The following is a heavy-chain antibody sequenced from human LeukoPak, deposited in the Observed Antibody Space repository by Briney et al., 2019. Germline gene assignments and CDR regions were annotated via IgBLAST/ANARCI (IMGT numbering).Heavy chain of an antibody. D-gene: IGHD4-17*01. CDR1: GYTFTSYG. J-gene: IGHJ4*02. Sequence: ASVTVSCKASGYTFTSYGISWVRQAPGQGLEWMGIINPSGGSTSYAQKLQGRVTMTRDTSTSTVYMELSSLRSEDTAVYYCARSYGDYVSYFDYWGQGTLVTVSS. CDR3: ARSYGDYVSYFDY. V-gene: IGHV1-46*01. CDR2: INPSGGST.